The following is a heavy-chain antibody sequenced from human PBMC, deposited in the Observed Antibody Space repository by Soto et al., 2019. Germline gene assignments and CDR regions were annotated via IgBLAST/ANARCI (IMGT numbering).Heavy chain of an antibody. D-gene: IGHD5-18*01. J-gene: IGHJ6*02. CDR3: ASDRIQLWQYGIDL. CDR1: RFTLSSYS. CDR2: ISSSSSYI. Sequence: PGGSLRLSGAAARFTLSSYSMNWVSQAPGKGLEWVSSISSSSSYISYAVSVTARFTISRDNAKISLYLQMTGLRAEITAVYYCASDRIQLWQYGIDLWRQGTTVTVSS. V-gene: IGHV3-21*01.